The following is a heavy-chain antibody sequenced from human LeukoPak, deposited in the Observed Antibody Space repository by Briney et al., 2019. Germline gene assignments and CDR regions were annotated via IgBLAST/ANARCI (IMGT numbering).Heavy chain of an antibody. D-gene: IGHD7-27*01. CDR2: IYYSGST. V-gene: IGHV4-39*07. CDR1: GGSISSSSYY. J-gene: IGHJ4*02. Sequence: SETLSLTCTVSGGSISSSSYYWGWIRQPPGKGLEWIGSIYYSGSTYYNPSLKSRVTISVDTSKNQFSLKLSSVTAADTAVYYCARSLGRTYYFDYWGQGTLVTVSS. CDR3: ARSLGRTYYFDY.